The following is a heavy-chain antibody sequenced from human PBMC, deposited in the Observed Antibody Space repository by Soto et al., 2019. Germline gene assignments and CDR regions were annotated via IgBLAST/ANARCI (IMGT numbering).Heavy chain of an antibody. CDR3: AKGVEGYVVSSFDS. V-gene: IGHV3-23*01. J-gene: IGHJ4*02. CDR2: ITSSGSST. Sequence: EVQLLESGGGGVQPGGSLRLSCAASGFIFSDYAMKWVRQTPGKGLEWVSAITSSGSSTYFADSLKGRITISRDNSKNTLSLQMDRLRVEDTAIYYCAKGVEGYVVSSFDSWGQGALVTVSS. D-gene: IGHD5-12*01. CDR1: GFIFSDYA.